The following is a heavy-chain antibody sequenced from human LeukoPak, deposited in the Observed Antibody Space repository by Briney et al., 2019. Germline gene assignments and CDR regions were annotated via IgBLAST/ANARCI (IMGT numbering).Heavy chain of an antibody. V-gene: IGHV4-59*12. J-gene: IGHJ4*02. Sequence: SETLSLTCTVSGGSISSYYWSWIRQPPGKGLERIGYIYYSGSTNYNPSLKSRVAISVDTSKNQFSLKLSSVTAADTAVYYCARVPSGYCSSTSCFYFDYWGQGTLVTVSS. CDR1: GGSISSYY. CDR2: IYYSGST. CDR3: ARVPSGYCSSTSCFYFDY. D-gene: IGHD2-2*03.